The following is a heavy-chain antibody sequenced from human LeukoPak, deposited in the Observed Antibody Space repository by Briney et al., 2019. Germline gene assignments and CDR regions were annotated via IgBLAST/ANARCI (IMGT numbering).Heavy chain of an antibody. V-gene: IGHV1-46*01. D-gene: IGHD3-22*01. J-gene: IGHJ5*02. CDR3: ARDQRVRYYDSSGYYTLVP. CDR1: GYTFTSYY. Sequence: ASVKVSCKASGYTFTSYYMHWVRQAPGQGLEWMGIINPSGGSTSYAQKFQGRVTMTRDTSTSTVHMELSSLRSEDTAVYYCARDQRVRYYDSSGYYTLVPWGQGTLVTVSS. CDR2: INPSGGST.